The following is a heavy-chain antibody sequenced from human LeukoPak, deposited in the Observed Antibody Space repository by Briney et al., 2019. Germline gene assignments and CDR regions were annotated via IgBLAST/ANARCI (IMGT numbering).Heavy chain of an antibody. CDR1: GYSFTSFW. Sequence: GESLKISCQGFGYSFTSFWIAWVRQMPGKGLEWLGVTYPGDSDTRYNPSFQGQVTISADKSIRTAYLQWSSLKASDTAIYYCARRSNDYGAPDAYWGQGTLVTVSS. V-gene: IGHV5-51*01. J-gene: IGHJ4*02. CDR2: TYPGDSDT. D-gene: IGHD4-17*01. CDR3: ARRSNDYGAPDAY.